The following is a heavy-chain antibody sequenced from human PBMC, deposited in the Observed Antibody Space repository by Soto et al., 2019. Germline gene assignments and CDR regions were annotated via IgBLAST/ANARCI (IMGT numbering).Heavy chain of an antibody. CDR1: GFTFSSYP. V-gene: IGHV3-23*01. D-gene: IGHD4-4*01. CDR3: AKYRWGATTVTSIN. CDR2: ISGTSDMT. Sequence: EVQLLESGGDLVEPGGSLRLSCVGSGFTFSSYPMNWVRQAPGKGLELVSAISGTSDMTYYANSVTGRFTISRDNSKNTLYLQVSSLRVEDTAIYYCAKYRWGATTVTSINWGRGTLVTVSS. J-gene: IGHJ1*01.